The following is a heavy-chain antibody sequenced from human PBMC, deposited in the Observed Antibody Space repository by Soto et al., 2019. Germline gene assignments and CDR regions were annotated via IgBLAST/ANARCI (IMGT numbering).Heavy chain of an antibody. D-gene: IGHD2-15*01. V-gene: IGHV3-23*01. J-gene: IGHJ4*02. CDR1: GFTFSSYA. CDR3: AKYGLGYCSGGSCYSSFDY. Sequence: GGSLRLSCAASGFTFSSYAMSWVRQAPGKGLEWVSAISGSGGSTYYADSVKGRFTISRDNSKNTLYLQMNSLRAEDTAVYYCAKYGLGYCSGGSCYSSFDYWGQGTLVTVSS. CDR2: ISGSGGST.